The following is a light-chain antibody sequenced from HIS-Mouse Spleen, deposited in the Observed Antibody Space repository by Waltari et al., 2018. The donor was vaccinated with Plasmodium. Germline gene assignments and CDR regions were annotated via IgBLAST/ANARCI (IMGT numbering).Light chain of an antibody. J-gene: IGLJ2*01. CDR3: SSYAGSNNLV. CDR1: SSDFGGYTY. V-gene: IGLV2-8*01. CDR2: EGS. Sequence: QSALTQPPSASGSPGQSVTISCPGTSSDFGGYTYVSWYQQPPGKAPKPMIYEGSKRPSGVPDRFSGSKAGNTASLTVSGLQAEDEADYYCSSYAGSNNLVFGGGTKLTVL.